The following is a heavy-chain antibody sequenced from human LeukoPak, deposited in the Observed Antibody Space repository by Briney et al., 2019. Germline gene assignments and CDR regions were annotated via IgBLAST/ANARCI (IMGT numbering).Heavy chain of an antibody. CDR2: INTNTGNP. D-gene: IGHD3-3*01. CDR1: GYTFTSYG. CDR3: ARDRDYDFWSGGTNNAFDI. V-gene: IGHV7-4-1*02. Sequence: ASVKVSCKASGYTFTSYGISWVRQAPGQGLEWMGWINTNTGNPTYAQGFTGRFVFSLDTSVSTAYLQISSLKAEDTAVYYCARDRDYDFWSGGTNNAFDIWGQGTMVTVSS. J-gene: IGHJ3*02.